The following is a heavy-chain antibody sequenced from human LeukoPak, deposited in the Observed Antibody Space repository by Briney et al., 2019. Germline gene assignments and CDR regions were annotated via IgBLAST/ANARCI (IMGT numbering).Heavy chain of an antibody. CDR2: INPNSGGT. CDR1: GYTFTGYY. Sequence: GASVKVSCKASGYTFTGYYMHWVRQAPGQGLEWMGWINPNSGGTNYAQKFQGWVTMTRDTSISTAYMELSRLRSDDTAFYYCARGASPYGSGSYYSDYWGQGTLVTVSS. J-gene: IGHJ4*02. CDR3: ARGASPYGSGSYYSDY. D-gene: IGHD3-10*01. V-gene: IGHV1-2*04.